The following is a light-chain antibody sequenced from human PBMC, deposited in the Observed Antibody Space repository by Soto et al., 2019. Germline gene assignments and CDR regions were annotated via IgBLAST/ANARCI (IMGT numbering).Light chain of an antibody. J-gene: IGKJ1*01. Sequence: EIVLTQSPATLSLSPGERATLSCRASQSVSSYLAWYQQKPGQAPRLLIYDASNRATGIPARFSGSGSGTDFTLTISSLEPEDSAVYYCQRYNSAPKTFGQGTKVEIK. CDR2: DAS. V-gene: IGKV3-11*01. CDR3: QRYNSAPKT. CDR1: QSVSSY.